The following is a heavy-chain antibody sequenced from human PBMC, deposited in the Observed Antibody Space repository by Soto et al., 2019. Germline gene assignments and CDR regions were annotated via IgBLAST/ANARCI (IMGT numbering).Heavy chain of an antibody. D-gene: IGHD5-18*01. V-gene: IGHV3-74*01. CDR1: GLTFSSYW. Sequence: GGSLRLSCAASGLTFSSYWMHWVRQAPGKGLVWVSRINSDGSSTSYADSVKGRFTISRDNAKNTLYLQMNSLRAEDTAVYYCEREGGMDTANRTFDPWGQGTLVTVYS. J-gene: IGHJ5*02. CDR2: INSDGSST. CDR3: EREGGMDTANRTFDP.